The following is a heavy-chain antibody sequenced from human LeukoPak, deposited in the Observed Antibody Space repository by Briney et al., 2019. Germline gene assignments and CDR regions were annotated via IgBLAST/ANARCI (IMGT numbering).Heavy chain of an antibody. CDR3: AREGYSSSWYYFDY. J-gene: IGHJ4*02. V-gene: IGHV1-18*01. CDR1: GYTFTSYG. CDR2: ISAYNGNT. Sequence: ASVKVSCKASGYTFTSYGISLVRQAPGQGLEWMGWISAYNGNTNYAQKLQGRVTMTTDTSTSTAYMELRSLRSDDTAVYYCAREGYSSSWYYFDYWGQGTLVTVSS. D-gene: IGHD6-13*01.